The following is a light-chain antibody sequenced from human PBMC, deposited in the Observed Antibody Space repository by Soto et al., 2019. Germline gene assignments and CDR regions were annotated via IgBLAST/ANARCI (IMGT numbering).Light chain of an antibody. CDR3: QQYGSSPPLT. V-gene: IGKV3-15*01. J-gene: IGKJ4*01. CDR2: GTS. CDR1: ETVATN. Sequence: EVVMTQSPATLSVSPGERATLSCRASETVATNLAWYQQKPGQGPRLLIFGTSTRATSIPARFSGSGSGTDFTLTISRLEPEDFAVYYCQQYGSSPPLTFGGGTKVDIK.